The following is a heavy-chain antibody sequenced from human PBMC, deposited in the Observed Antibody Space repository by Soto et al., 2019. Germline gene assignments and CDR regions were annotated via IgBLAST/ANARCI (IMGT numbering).Heavy chain of an antibody. V-gene: IGHV4-39*07. D-gene: IGHD6-19*01. CDR1: GGSISSENYY. CDR3: ARGQWLGYYYGMDV. J-gene: IGHJ6*02. CDR2: INHSGST. Sequence: PSETLSLTCTVSGGSISSENYYWTWIRQPPGKGLEWIGEINHSGSTNYNPSLKSRVTISVDTSKNQFSLKLSSVTAADTAVYYCARGQWLGYYYGMDVWGQVTTVTVSS.